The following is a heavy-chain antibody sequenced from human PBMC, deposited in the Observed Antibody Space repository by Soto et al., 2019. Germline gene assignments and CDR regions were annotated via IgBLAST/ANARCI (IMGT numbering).Heavy chain of an antibody. CDR1: GYSVSRNSAA. J-gene: IGHJ4*02. V-gene: IGHV6-1*01. D-gene: IGHD6-19*01. Sequence: HTLALTCAISGYSVSRNSAAWNLIRQSPSRGLEWLGRTYYRSKWHNDFAVSVRSRITIKPDTSKNQFSLQLNSVTPDDTAVYYSAGQHQWLDSCGQGILVIVS. CDR3: AGQHQWLDS. CDR2: TYYRSKWHN.